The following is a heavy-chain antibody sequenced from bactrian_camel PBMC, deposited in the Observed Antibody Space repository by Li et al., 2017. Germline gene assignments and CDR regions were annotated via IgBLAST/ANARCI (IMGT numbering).Heavy chain of an antibody. Sequence: QLVESGGGSVQAGETLRLSCTTSGFTFDDSDMDWYRLPPGKECELVATIRHDGTTGYADSVKGRFTISRDNAKNTVYLKLNSLKTGDMAMYYCAKAMSSLWDYDYWGQGTQVTVS. CDR1: GFTFDDSD. CDR3: AKAMSSLWDYDY. CDR2: IRHDGTT. D-gene: IGHD3*01. V-gene: IGHV3S55*01. J-gene: IGHJ4*01.